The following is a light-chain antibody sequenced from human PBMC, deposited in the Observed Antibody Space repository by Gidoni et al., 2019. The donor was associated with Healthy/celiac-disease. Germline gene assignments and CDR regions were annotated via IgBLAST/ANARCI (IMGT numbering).Light chain of an antibody. V-gene: IGLV2-14*01. J-gene: IGLJ1*01. CDR2: DVS. CDR1: SSDVGGYND. Sequence: QPALTQPASESGSPGQSITISCTGTSSDVGGYNDVSWYQQHPGKAPKLMIYDVSNRPSGVSNRFSGSKSGNTASLTISGLQAEDEADYYCSSYTSSSTNVFGTGTKVTVL. CDR3: SSYTSSSTNV.